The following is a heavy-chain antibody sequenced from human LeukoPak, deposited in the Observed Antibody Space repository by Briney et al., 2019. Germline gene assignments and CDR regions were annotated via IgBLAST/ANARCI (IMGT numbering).Heavy chain of an antibody. J-gene: IGHJ4*02. D-gene: IGHD3-10*01. V-gene: IGHV5-51*01. Sequence: PGESLKISCKGSGYSFTSYWIGWVRQMPGKGLEWMGIIYPGDSDTRYSPSFQGQVTISADKSISTAYLQWSSLKASDTAMYYCARSRWFEELSYYFDYWGQGTLVTVSS. CDR2: IYPGDSDT. CDR1: GYSFTSYW. CDR3: ARSRWFEELSYYFDY.